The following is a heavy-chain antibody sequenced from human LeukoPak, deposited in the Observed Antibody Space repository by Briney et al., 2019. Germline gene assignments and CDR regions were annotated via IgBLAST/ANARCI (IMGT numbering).Heavy chain of an antibody. CDR3: ARGASYYYDSSGYYN. D-gene: IGHD3-22*01. CDR1: GFTFSDYY. CDR2: ISSSGSTI. J-gene: IGHJ4*02. V-gene: IGHV3-11*01. Sequence: GGSLRLSCAASGFTFSDYYMSWIRQAPGKGLEWVSYISSSGSTIYYADSVKGRFTISRDNAKNSLYLQMNTLRAEDTALYYCARGASYYYDSSGYYNWGQGTLVTVSS.